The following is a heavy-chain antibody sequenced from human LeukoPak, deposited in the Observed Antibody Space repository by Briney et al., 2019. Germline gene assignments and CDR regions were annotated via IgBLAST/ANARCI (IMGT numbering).Heavy chain of an antibody. J-gene: IGHJ4*02. CDR1: GGSISSSSYY. V-gene: IGHV4-39*01. CDR2: IYYSGST. D-gene: IGHD4-11*01. CDR3: ARFPMTTPDY. Sequence: PSETLSLTCTVCGGSISSSSYYWGWIRQPPGKGLEWIGSIYYSGSTYYNPSLKSRVTISVDTSKNQFSLKLSSVTAADTAVYYCARFPMTTPDYWGQGTLVTVSS.